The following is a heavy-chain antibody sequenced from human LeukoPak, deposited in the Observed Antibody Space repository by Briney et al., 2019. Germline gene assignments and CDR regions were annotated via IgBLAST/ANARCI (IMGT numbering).Heavy chain of an antibody. D-gene: IGHD3-16*01. CDR1: GFTFSDYY. CDR3: AGFRVRWGAFDI. V-gene: IGHV3-11*06. J-gene: IGHJ3*02. Sequence: GGSLRLSCAASGFTFSDYYMSWIRQAPGKGLEWVSYISSSSSYTNHADSVKGRFTISRDNAKNSLYLQMNSLRAEDTAVYYCAGFRVRWGAFDIWGQGTMVTVSS. CDR2: ISSSSSYT.